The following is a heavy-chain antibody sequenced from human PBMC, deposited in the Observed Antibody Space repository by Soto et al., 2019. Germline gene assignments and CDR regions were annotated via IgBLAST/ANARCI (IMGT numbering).Heavy chain of an antibody. J-gene: IGHJ4*02. V-gene: IGHV4-39*01. D-gene: IGHD3-22*01. CDR3: ARRGGRYDRSGYYYY. Sequence: PSETLSLTCTVSGGSISSSSYYWGWIRQPPGKGLEWIGSIYYSGSTYYNPSLKSRVTISVDTSKNQFSLKLSSVTAADTAVYYCARRGGRYDRSGYYYYWGQGTLVTVSS. CDR1: GGSISSSSYY. CDR2: IYYSGST.